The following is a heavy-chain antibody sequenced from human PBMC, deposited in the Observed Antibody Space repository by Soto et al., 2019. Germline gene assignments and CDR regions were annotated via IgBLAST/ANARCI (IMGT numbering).Heavy chain of an antibody. CDR2: LDYSGST. CDR3: ARRDCSGGSCYFDY. V-gene: IGHV4-39*02. CDR1: GASIRSPNY. Sequence: QVQLQESGPGLVRPSETLSLTCTVSGASIRSPNYWGWVRQPPGKGLEWIGSLDYSGSTHYNPSLESRVTLSRATSRNHFSLRLNSVPAADTAMYFSARRDCSGGSCYFDYWGQGTLVAGSA. D-gene: IGHD2-15*01. J-gene: IGHJ4*02.